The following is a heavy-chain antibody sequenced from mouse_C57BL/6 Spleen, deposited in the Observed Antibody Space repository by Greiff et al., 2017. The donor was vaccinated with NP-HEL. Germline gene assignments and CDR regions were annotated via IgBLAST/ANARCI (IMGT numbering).Heavy chain of an antibody. CDR1: GFSFNTYA. D-gene: IGHD1-1*01. Sequence: GGGLVQPKGSLTLSCAASGFSFNTYAMNWVRQAPGKGLEWVARIRSKSNNYATYYADSVKDRFTISRDDSESMLYLQMNNLKTEDTAMYYCVRDYEDYFDYWGQGTTLTVSS. J-gene: IGHJ2*01. V-gene: IGHV10-1*01. CDR2: IRSKSNNYAT. CDR3: VRDYEDYFDY.